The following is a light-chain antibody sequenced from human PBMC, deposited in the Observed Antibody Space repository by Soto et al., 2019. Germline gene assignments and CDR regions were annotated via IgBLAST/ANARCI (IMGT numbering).Light chain of an antibody. V-gene: IGLV1-47*01. Sequence: QSVLTQSPSASGTPGQRVTISCSGTSSNIGTNYVYWYQQLPGTAPKVLIYSNDKRPSGVPDRFSGSKSGTSASLAISGLRSEDEADYYCPARDDSLNGDWVFGGGTKVTVL. CDR3: PARDDSLNGDWV. J-gene: IGLJ3*02. CDR1: SSNIGTNY. CDR2: SND.